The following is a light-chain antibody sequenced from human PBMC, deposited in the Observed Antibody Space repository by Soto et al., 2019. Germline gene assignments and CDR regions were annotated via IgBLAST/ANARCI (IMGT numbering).Light chain of an antibody. CDR3: SSHTGNTGLV. CDR1: SSDMGAYDY. CDR2: GVS. Sequence: QSALTQPASVSGSPGQSITISCTGTSSDMGAYDYVSWHQHHPGKAPKLIISGVSNRPSGVSSRFSGSKSGNTASLTISGLQPEYEGDYYCSSHTGNTGLVFGGGTQLIVL. J-gene: IGLJ7*01. V-gene: IGLV2-14*01.